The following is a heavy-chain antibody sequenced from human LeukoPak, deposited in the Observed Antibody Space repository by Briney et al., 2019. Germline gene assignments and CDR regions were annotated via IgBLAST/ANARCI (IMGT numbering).Heavy chain of an antibody. J-gene: IGHJ4*02. CDR2: IYYSGST. V-gene: IGHV4-31*03. Sequence: SETLSLTCTVSGGSISSGGYYWSWIRQHPGKGLEWIGYIYYSGSTYYNPSLKSRVTISVDTSKNQFSLKLSYVTAADTAVYYCASGRGPTYYYDSSGYYSWGQGTLVTVSS. CDR3: ASGRGPTYYYDSSGYYS. D-gene: IGHD3-22*01. CDR1: GGSISSGGYY.